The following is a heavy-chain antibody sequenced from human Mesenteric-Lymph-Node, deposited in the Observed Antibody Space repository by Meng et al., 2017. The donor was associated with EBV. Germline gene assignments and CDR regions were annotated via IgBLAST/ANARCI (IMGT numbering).Heavy chain of an antibody. V-gene: IGHV4-39*01. CDR2: FSYSGTT. CDR1: GGSIGSPIYY. Sequence: RQLQGPGPGLVKPSETLSLTCTVSGGSIGSPIYYWCWIRQPPGKGLEWIGTFSYSGTTYYNTSLKSRVTISVDMSKNQFSLKLSSVTAADTAVYFCARADYYDTSGVIDYWGQGTLVTVSS. CDR3: ARADYYDTSGVIDY. D-gene: IGHD3-22*01. J-gene: IGHJ4*02.